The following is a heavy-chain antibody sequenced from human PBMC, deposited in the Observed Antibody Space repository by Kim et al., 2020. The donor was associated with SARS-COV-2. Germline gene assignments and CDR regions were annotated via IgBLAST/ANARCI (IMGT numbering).Heavy chain of an antibody. J-gene: IGHJ4*02. D-gene: IGHD6-13*01. Sequence: SETLSLTCAVYGGSFSGYYWSWIRQPPGKGLEWIGEINHSGSTNYNPSLKSRVTISVDTSKNQFSLKLSSVTAADTAVYYCARGGAQVQAAAGTPFDYWGQGTLVTVSS. CDR1: GGSFSGYY. CDR3: ARGGAQVQAAAGTPFDY. V-gene: IGHV4-34*01. CDR2: INHSGST.